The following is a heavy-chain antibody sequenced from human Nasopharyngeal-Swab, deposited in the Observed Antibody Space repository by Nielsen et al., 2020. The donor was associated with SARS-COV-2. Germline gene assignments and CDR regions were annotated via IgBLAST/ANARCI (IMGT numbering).Heavy chain of an antibody. D-gene: IGHD2-15*01. Sequence: PGTGLEWVSGISWNSGSIGYADSVKGRFTISRDNSKNSLYLQMNSLRAEDTALYYCAKVVAAHYYYYGMDVWGQGTTVTVSS. CDR3: AKVVAAHYYYYGMDV. V-gene: IGHV3-9*01. J-gene: IGHJ6*02. CDR2: ISWNSGSI.